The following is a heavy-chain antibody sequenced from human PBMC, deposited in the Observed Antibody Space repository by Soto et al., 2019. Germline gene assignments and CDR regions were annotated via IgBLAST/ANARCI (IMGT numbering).Heavy chain of an antibody. CDR1: GDSLENLA. V-gene: IGHV1-69*01. CDR3: ARDDRTLRYLEWPAAFDS. CDR2: VIPVLGTT. Sequence: QVQLVQSGTEVRTPGSSVKVSCKASGDSLENLAISWVRQAPGQGFEWMGGVIPVLGTTDYAQNLQDRLTITADESTTTVFMELSSLKSEDTAVYFCARDDRTLRYLEWPAAFDSWGQGTLVSVSS. D-gene: IGHD3-3*01. J-gene: IGHJ5*01.